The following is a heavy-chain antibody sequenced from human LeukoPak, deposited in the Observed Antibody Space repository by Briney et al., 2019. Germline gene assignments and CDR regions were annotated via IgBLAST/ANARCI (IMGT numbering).Heavy chain of an antibody. J-gene: IGHJ4*02. CDR2: INPNSGGT. V-gene: IGHV1-2*02. Sequence: WASVKVSCKASGYTFTSYDINWVRQATGQGLEWMGWINPNSGGTNYAQKFQGRVTMTRDTSISTAYMELSRLRSDDTAVYYCARDSGYDSPDYWGQGTLVTVSS. CDR1: GYTFTSYD. CDR3: ARDSGYDSPDY. D-gene: IGHD5-12*01.